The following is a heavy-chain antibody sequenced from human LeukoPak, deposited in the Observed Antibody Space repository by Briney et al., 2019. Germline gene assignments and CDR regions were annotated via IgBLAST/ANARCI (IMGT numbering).Heavy chain of an antibody. CDR1: GGSISSSSYY. J-gene: IGHJ4*02. CDR3: ARGTRGGSGSYSY. CDR2: IYYIGST. V-gene: IGHV4-39*01. D-gene: IGHD3-10*01. Sequence: SETLSLTCTVSGGSISSSSYYWGWIRQPPGKGLEWIGNIYYIGSTYYNPSLKSRVTISVDTSKNQFSLKLSSVTAADTAVYYCARGTRGGSGSYSYWGQGTLVTVSS.